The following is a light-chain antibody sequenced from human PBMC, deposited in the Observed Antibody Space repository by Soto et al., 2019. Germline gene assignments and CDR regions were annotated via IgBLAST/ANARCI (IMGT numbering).Light chain of an antibody. Sequence: EIVMTQSPATLSVSPGESVTLSCRASQSLNNNLAWYQQKPGQAPRLLIYSASTRATGIPARFSGSGSGTEFTLTISSLQSEDFAVYYCQHHHNWLLTFGGGTKVEIK. CDR3: QHHHNWLLT. J-gene: IGKJ4*01. V-gene: IGKV3-15*01. CDR1: QSLNNN. CDR2: SAS.